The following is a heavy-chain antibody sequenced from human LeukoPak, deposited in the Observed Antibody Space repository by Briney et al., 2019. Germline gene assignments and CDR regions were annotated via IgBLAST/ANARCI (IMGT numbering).Heavy chain of an antibody. CDR2: ISGSGGST. J-gene: IGHJ4*02. Sequence: GGSLRLSCAASGFTFSSYAMSWVRQAPGKGLEWVSAISGSGGSTYFADSVKGRFTMSRDNSKRTVYLQMNSLRAEDTAVYYCAKDRSSWYYPFDSWGQGTLVTVSS. V-gene: IGHV3-23*01. D-gene: IGHD3-3*01. CDR3: AKDRSSWYYPFDS. CDR1: GFTFSSYA.